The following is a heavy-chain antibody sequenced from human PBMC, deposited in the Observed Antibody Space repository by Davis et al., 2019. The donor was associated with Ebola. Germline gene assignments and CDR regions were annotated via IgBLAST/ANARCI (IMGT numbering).Heavy chain of an antibody. D-gene: IGHD6-19*01. CDR2: IYYSGST. CDR1: GGSFSGYF. J-gene: IGHJ4*02. Sequence: MPSETLSLTCAVYGGSFSGYFWSWIRQPPGKGLEWIGYIYYSGSTNYNPSLKSRVTISVDTSKNQFSLKLSSVTAAVTAVYYCAREGYSSAWPSFFDYWGQGTLVTVSS. CDR3: AREGYSSAWPSFFDY. V-gene: IGHV4-59*01.